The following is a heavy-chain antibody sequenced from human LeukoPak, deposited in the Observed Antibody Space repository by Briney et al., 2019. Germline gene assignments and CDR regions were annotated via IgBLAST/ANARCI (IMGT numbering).Heavy chain of an antibody. V-gene: IGHV1-2*06. CDR3: ARDSTTVTTPLGY. J-gene: IGHJ4*02. CDR1: GYTFTGYY. CDR2: INPNSGGT. D-gene: IGHD4-17*01. Sequence: ASVKVSCKASGYTFTGYYMHWVRQAPGQGLVWMGRINPNSGGTNYAQKFQGRVTMTRDTSISTAYMELSRLRSDDTAVYYCARDSTTVTTPLGYWGQGTLVTVSS.